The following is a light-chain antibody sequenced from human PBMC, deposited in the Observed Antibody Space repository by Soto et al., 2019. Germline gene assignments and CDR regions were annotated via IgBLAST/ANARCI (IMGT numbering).Light chain of an antibody. V-gene: IGKV1-27*01. CDR3: QKYNSAPWT. CDR2: AAS. CDR1: QGISNY. J-gene: IGKJ1*01. Sequence: DIQMTQSPSSLSASVRDRVTITCRASQGISNYLDWYQQKPAKVPQLLLYAASTLQSGVPSRFSGSGSGTDFTLTISSLQPEDVATYYCQKYNSAPWTFGQGTRVEIK.